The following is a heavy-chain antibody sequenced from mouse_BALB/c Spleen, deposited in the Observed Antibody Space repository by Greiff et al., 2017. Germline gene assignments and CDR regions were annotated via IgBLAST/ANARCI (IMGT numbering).Heavy chain of an antibody. CDR1: GFTFSDYY. J-gene: IGHJ3*01. Sequence: EVMLVESGGGLVKPGGSLKLSCAASGFTFSDYYMYWVRQTPEKRLEWVATISDGGSYTYYPDSVKGRFTISRDNAKNNLYLQMSSLKSEDTAMYYCARDRNYYGSSYGMFAYWGQGTLVTVSA. V-gene: IGHV5-4*02. CDR2: ISDGGSYT. D-gene: IGHD1-1*01. CDR3: ARDRNYYGSSYGMFAY.